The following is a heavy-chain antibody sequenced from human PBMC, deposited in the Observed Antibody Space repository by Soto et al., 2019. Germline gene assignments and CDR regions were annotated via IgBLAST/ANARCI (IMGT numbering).Heavy chain of an antibody. V-gene: IGHV5-10-1*01. CDR2: IDPSDSYT. Sequence: PGESLKISCKGSGYSFTSYWISWVRQMPGKGLEWMGRIDPSDSYTNYSPSFQGHVTISADKSISTAYLQWSSLKASDTAMYYCARHEGYYDFWSGYYQAWGQGTLVTVSS. CDR1: GYSFTSYW. D-gene: IGHD3-3*01. CDR3: ARHEGYYDFWSGYYQA. J-gene: IGHJ4*02.